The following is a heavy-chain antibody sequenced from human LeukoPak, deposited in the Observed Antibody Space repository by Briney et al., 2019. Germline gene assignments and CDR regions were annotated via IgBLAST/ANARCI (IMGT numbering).Heavy chain of an antibody. D-gene: IGHD3-9*01. V-gene: IGHV3-23*01. CDR2: ISGSGGST. J-gene: IGHJ3*02. Sequence: GGPLRLSCAASGFTFSNFAVSWVRQAPGKGLEWVSAISGSGGSTYYADSVKGRFTISRDNSKNTLDLQMNSLRAEDTAIYYCAKDDQNYDILTGIVDDAFDIWGQGTMVTVSS. CDR1: GFTFSNFA. CDR3: AKDDQNYDILTGIVDDAFDI.